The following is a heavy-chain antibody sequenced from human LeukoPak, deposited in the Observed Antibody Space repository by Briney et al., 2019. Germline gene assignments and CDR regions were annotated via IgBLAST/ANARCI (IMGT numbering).Heavy chain of an antibody. CDR3: AKDRVITMVRGVIIPFDY. CDR1: GFTFSSYG. Sequence: GGSLRLSCAASGFTFSSYGMHWVRQAPGKGLEWLAVISYDGSNKYYADSVKGRFTISRDNSKNTLYLQMNSLRAEDTAVYYCAKDRVITMVRGVIIPFDYWGQGTLVTVSS. CDR2: ISYDGSNK. D-gene: IGHD3-10*01. V-gene: IGHV3-30*18. J-gene: IGHJ4*02.